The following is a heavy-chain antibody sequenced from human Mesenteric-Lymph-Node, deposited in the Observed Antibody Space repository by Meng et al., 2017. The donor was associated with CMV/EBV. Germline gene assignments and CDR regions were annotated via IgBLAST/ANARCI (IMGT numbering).Heavy chain of an antibody. Sequence: ASVKVSCKTSGFIFTTYGISWVRQAPGQGLEWMGRISAYNGNTNYAQKFQGRVTMTRNTSISTAYMELSSLRSEDTAVYYCARGGSTSCCGDYWGQGTLVTVSS. CDR1: GFIFTTYG. CDR2: ISAYNGNT. D-gene: IGHD2-2*01. V-gene: IGHV1-18*01. J-gene: IGHJ4*02. CDR3: ARGGSTSCCGDY.